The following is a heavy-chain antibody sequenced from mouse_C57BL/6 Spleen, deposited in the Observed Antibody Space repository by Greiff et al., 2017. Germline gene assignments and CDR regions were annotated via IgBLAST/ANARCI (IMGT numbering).Heavy chain of an antibody. V-gene: IGHV5-9*01. CDR3: ARHDEGTGTEYYFDY. D-gene: IGHD4-1*01. CDR2: ISGGGGNT. Sequence: EVQGVESGGGLVKPGGSLKLSCAASGFTFSSYTMSWVRQTPEKRLEWVATISGGGGNTYYPDSVKGRFTISRDNAKNTLYLQMSSLRSEDTALYYCARHDEGTGTEYYFDYWGQGTTLTVSS. J-gene: IGHJ2*01. CDR1: GFTFSSYT.